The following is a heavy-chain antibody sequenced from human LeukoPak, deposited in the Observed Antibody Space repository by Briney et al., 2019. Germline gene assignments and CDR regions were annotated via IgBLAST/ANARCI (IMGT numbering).Heavy chain of an antibody. CDR3: VKSIGSSVWYVNFDC. D-gene: IGHD2-2*01. V-gene: IGHV3-64D*06. CDR1: GFTFSSYA. Sequence: GGSLRLSCSASGFTFSSYAMHWVRQAPGRGLEHVSGVSSNGGRTYHADSVKGRVTISRDNSKNTLDLQMSSLRAEDTAVFYCVKSIGSSVWYVNFDCWGQGILVTVSS. CDR2: VSSNGGRT. J-gene: IGHJ4*02.